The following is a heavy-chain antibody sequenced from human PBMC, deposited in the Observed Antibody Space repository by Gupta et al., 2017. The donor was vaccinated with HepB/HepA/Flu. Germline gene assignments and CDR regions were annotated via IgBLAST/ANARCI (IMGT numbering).Heavy chain of an antibody. D-gene: IGHD5-12*01. Sequence: QVQLVESGGGVVQPGRSLRLSCAASGFNFSSYGMHWVRQAPGKGLEWVAVRSYDGSKYYGDSAKGRFTISRDNSKNTLYLQMNSLKNDDMAVYYCAKSGQSGPKYYYYGMDVWGQGTTVIVSS. CDR3: AKSGQSGPKYYYYGMDV. J-gene: IGHJ6*02. V-gene: IGHV3-30*18. CDR2: RSYDGSK. CDR1: GFNFSSYG.